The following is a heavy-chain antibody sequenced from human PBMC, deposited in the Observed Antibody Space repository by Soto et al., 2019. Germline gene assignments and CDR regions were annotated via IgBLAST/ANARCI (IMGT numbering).Heavy chain of an antibody. CDR3: AKSFDYDILTGSYPDYFDY. CDR2: ISGSGVST. D-gene: IGHD3-9*01. CDR1: GFTFSSYA. Sequence: GGSLRLSCAASGFTFSSYAMSWVRQAPGKGLEWVSAISGSGVSTYYADSVKGRFTISRDSSKNTLYLQMNSLRAEDTAVYYCAKSFDYDILTGSYPDYFDYWGQGTLVTVSS. J-gene: IGHJ4*02. V-gene: IGHV3-23*01.